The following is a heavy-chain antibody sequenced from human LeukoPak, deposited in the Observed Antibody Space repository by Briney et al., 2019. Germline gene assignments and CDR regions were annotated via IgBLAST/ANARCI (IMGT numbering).Heavy chain of an antibody. J-gene: IGHJ4*02. V-gene: IGHV3-7*01. CDR1: GFTFSSLW. Sequence: GGSLRLSCAAYGFTFSSLWMSWVRQAPGKVLGWVDYIKQDGSEKYYVGSVKGRFTISRDNAKNSLYLQMNSLRAEDTAVYYCARDPGGSYPYFDYWGQGTLVTVSS. CDR2: IKQDGSEK. CDR3: ARDPGGSYPYFDY. D-gene: IGHD1-26*01.